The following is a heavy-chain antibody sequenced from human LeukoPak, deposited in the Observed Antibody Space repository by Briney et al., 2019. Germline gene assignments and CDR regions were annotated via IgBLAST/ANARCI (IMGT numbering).Heavy chain of an antibody. J-gene: IGHJ4*02. CDR1: GFKFSDHY. D-gene: IGHD6-19*01. V-gene: IGHV3-23*01. CDR3: AKDRARIAVAAYFDY. CDR2: ISGSGGST. Sequence: GGSLRLSCAASGFKFSDHYIDWVRQAPGKGLEWVSAISGSGGSTYYADSVKGRFTISRDNSKNTLYLQMNSLRAEDTAVYYCAKDRARIAVAAYFDYWGQGTLVTVSS.